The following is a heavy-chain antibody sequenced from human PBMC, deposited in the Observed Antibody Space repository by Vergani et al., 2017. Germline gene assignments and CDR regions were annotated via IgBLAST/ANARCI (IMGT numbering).Heavy chain of an antibody. V-gene: IGHV4-39*01. J-gene: IGHJ6*02. Sequence: QLQLQESGPGLVKPSETLSITCTVSGGSISSSSYYWGWIRQPPGKGLEWIGSSYYSGSTYYNPALKSRVTISVDTSKNQFSLKLSSVTAADTAVYYCASRYSSGWYYIGCYYGMDVWGQGTTVTVSS. CDR1: GGSISSSSYY. CDR2: SYYSGST. CDR3: ASRYSSGWYYIGCYYGMDV. D-gene: IGHD6-19*01.